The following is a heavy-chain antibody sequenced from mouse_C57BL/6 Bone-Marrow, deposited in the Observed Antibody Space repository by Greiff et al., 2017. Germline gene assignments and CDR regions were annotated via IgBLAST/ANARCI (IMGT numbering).Heavy chain of an antibody. CDR3: ARAVSITTVVSTRAYWYFDV. J-gene: IGHJ1*03. CDR2: ISDGGSYT. D-gene: IGHD1-1*01. Sequence: EVQGVESGGGLVKPGGSLKLSCAASGFTFSSYAMSWVRQTPEKRLEWVATISDGGSYTYYPDNVKGRFTLSRDTAKNNLYMQMRHLKSEDTAMYYSARAVSITTVVSTRAYWYFDVWGTGTTVTVSS. V-gene: IGHV5-4*01. CDR1: GFTFSSYA.